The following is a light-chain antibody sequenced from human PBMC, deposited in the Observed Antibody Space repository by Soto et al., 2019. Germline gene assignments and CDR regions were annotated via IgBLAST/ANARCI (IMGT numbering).Light chain of an antibody. CDR1: QSVSRN. Sequence: TQSPATLSLSPVERATLSCGASQSVSRNLAWHQQKPGQAPRILRYDASTRAPGIPARFSGSGSGTDCTITISSLQQEDGSTYYCLQGYTYPYTFGQGTRVDIK. V-gene: IGKV3-15*01. CDR2: DAS. J-gene: IGKJ1*01. CDR3: LQGYTYPYT.